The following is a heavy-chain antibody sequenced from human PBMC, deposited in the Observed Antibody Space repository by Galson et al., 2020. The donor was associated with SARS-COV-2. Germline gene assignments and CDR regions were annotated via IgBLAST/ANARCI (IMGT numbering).Heavy chain of an antibody. CDR2: ISARGDAT. Sequence: GESLKISCAASGFAFSTYALSWVRQAPGRGLEWVSAISARGDATYYADSVKGRFTISRDNSKNTLYLQMNSLRAEDTAVYYCAKDYDILTGAIWGQGTLVTVSS. CDR3: AKDYDILTGAI. CDR1: GFAFSTYA. D-gene: IGHD3-9*01. J-gene: IGHJ4*02. V-gene: IGHV3-23*01.